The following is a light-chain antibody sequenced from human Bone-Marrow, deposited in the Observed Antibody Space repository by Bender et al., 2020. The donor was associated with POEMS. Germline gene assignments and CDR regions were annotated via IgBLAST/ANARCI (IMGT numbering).Light chain of an antibody. CDR3: QAWDSSTVV. CDR2: EDT. CDR1: ALPKKY. J-gene: IGLJ2*01. V-gene: IGLV3-1*01. Sequence: SYVLTQPPSVSVSPGQTARISCSGDALPKKYAYWYQQKSGQAPVLVIYEDTKRSSGIPERFSGSSSGNTATLTISGTQAMDEADYYCQAWDSSTVVFGGGTKLTVL.